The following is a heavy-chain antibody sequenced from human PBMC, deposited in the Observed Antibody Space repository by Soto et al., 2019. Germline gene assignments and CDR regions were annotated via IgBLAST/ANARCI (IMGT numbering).Heavy chain of an antibody. CDR2: ISSSSSYI. Sequence: GGSLRLSCAASGFTFSSYSMNWVRQAPGKGLEWVSSISSSSSYIYYADSVKGRFTISRDNAKNSLYLQMNSLRAEDTAVYYCARDPDDYGDAFYIWGKGTMVTVAS. V-gene: IGHV3-21*01. CDR1: GFTFSSYS. D-gene: IGHD3-16*01. CDR3: ARDPDDYGDAFYI. J-gene: IGHJ3*02.